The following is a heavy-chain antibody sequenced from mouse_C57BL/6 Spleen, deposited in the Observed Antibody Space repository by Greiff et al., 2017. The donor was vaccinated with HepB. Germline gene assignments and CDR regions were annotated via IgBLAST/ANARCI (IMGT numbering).Heavy chain of an antibody. CDR2: INPSNGGT. CDR1: GYTFTSYW. V-gene: IGHV1-53*01. CDR3: SRIRYYGSRRDDY. J-gene: IGHJ2*01. D-gene: IGHD1-1*01. Sequence: QVQLQQPGTELVKPGASVKLSCKASGYTFTSYWMHWVKQRPGQGLEWIGNINPSNGGTNYNEKFKSKATLTVDKSSSTAYMQLSSLTSEDSAVSYYSRIRYYGSRRDDYWGQGTTLTVSS.